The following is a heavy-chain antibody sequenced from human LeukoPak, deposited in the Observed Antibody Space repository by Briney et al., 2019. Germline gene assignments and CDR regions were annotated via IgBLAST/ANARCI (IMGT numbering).Heavy chain of an antibody. CDR1: GVSIISSDYH. J-gene: IGHJ3*02. D-gene: IGHD2-15*01. CDR2: ISYSGNT. Sequence: SGTLSLTCTVSGVSIISSDYHWGWVRQPPGKGLEWIGTISYSGNTDYNPSLRSRVTISVDTSNNQFSLRLGSVTAADTAVYHCARHCCSGPAKRVFDIWGQGTMVTVSS. CDR3: ARHCCSGPAKRVFDI. V-gene: IGHV4-39*01.